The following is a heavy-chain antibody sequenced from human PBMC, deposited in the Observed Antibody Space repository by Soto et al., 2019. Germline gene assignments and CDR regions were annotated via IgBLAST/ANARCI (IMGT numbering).Heavy chain of an antibody. V-gene: IGHV1-18*01. Sequence: QVQLVQSGAEVKKPGASVKVSCKASGYTFTSYGISWVRQAPGQGLEWMGWISAYNGNTNYAQKLQGRVTMTTVTSTITAYMELRSWSSDDTAVNYCARLKGDYYDSSGQFDYWGQGTLVTVSS. D-gene: IGHD3-22*01. J-gene: IGHJ4*02. CDR2: ISAYNGNT. CDR3: ARLKGDYYDSSGQFDY. CDR1: GYTFTSYG.